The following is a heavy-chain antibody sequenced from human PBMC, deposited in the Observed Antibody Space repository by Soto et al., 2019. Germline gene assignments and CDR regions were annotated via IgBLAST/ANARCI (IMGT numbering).Heavy chain of an antibody. CDR1: GYDFTTYG. J-gene: IGHJ4*02. V-gene: IGHV1-18*01. CDR3: ARARHGDY. CDR2: ISAHNGNT. Sequence: QVHLVQSGAEVKKPGASVKVSCKGSGYDFTTYGITWVRQAPGQGLEWMAWISAHNGNTDYAQKLQGRVTVTRDTSTSTAYMELRSLRSDDTAVYYCARARHGDYWGQGALVTVSS.